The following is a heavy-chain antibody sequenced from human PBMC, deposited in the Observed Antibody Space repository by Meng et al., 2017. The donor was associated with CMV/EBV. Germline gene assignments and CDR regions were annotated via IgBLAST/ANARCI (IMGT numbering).Heavy chain of an antibody. V-gene: IGHV3-48*04. Sequence: GESLKISCVASGFTFSNYAMSWVRQAPGKGLEWVSYISSSSSTIYYADSVKGRFTISRDNAKNSLYLQMNSLRAEDTAVYYCARGVEGFDYWGQGTLVTVSS. CDR1: GFTFSNYA. J-gene: IGHJ4*02. CDR2: ISSSSSTI. CDR3: ARGVEGFDY.